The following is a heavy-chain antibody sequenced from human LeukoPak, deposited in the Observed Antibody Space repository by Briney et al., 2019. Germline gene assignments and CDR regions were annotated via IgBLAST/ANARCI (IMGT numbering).Heavy chain of an antibody. CDR1: GFTLSTYG. Sequence: PGGSLRLSCAASGFTLSTYGMNWVPQAPGKGVEWVSVIYRGGKTYYADYMKGRFTISRDNSDNTLYLQMNSLRDVDTAVYYCARDLLPFSAISNGMDVWGQGTTVTVSS. CDR2: IYRGGKT. D-gene: IGHD2-2*01. V-gene: IGHV3-66*01. CDR3: ARDLLPFSAISNGMDV. J-gene: IGHJ6*02.